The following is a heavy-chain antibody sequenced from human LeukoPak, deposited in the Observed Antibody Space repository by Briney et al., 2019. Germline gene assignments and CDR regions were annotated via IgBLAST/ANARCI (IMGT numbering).Heavy chain of an antibody. Sequence: GGSLRLSCAASGFTVSTYWMDWVRQAPGTGLVWVSLINSDGSSTNYADSVKGRFTISRDNAKNTLYLQMNSLRAEDTAVYYCATDVPAVTIFGYWGQGTLVTVSS. CDR2: INSDGSST. V-gene: IGHV3-74*01. CDR3: ATDVPAVTIFGY. CDR1: GFTVSTYW. D-gene: IGHD2-2*01. J-gene: IGHJ4*02.